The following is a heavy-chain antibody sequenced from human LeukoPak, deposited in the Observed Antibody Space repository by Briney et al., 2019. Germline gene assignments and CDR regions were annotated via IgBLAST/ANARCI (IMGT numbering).Heavy chain of an antibody. CDR3: ASPGNYGSGRTRRIYGMDV. J-gene: IGHJ6*02. V-gene: IGHV1-2*02. Sequence: ASLSVSCKAAVYTFTDYYMHWVRQAPGQGREWMGWINPNSGGTNYAQKFQGRVTMTRDTSISTAYMELSRLRSDDTAVYYCASPGNYGSGRTRRIYGMDVWGQGTTVTVSS. D-gene: IGHD3-10*01. CDR2: INPNSGGT. CDR1: VYTFTDYY.